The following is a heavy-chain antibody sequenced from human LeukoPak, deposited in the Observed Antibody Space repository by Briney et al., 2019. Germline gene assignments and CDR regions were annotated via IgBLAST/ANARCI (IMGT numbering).Heavy chain of an antibody. CDR3: AKGLNWFDP. J-gene: IGHJ5*02. CDR1: RFTFSTYA. Sequence: GGSLRLSCAASRFTFSTYAMNWVRQAPGKGLEWVSSITGSGGSTYYSDSVKGRFTISRDNSKNTLYLQMNSLRAEDTAVYYCAKGLNWFDPWGQGTLVTVSS. V-gene: IGHV3-23*01. D-gene: IGHD3-16*01. CDR2: ITGSGGST.